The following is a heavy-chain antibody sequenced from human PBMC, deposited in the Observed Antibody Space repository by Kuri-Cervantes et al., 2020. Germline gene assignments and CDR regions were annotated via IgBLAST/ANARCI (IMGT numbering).Heavy chain of an antibody. CDR3: AREPGSGYFFDY. D-gene: IGHD3-22*01. CDR2: IYSGGST. Sequence: GESLKISCAASGFTVSSNYMSWVRQAPWKGLEWVSVIYSGGSTYYADSVKGRFTISRDNSKNTLYLQMNSLRAEDTAVYYCAREPGSGYFFDYWGQGTLVTVSS. V-gene: IGHV3-66*01. J-gene: IGHJ4*02. CDR1: GFTVSSNY.